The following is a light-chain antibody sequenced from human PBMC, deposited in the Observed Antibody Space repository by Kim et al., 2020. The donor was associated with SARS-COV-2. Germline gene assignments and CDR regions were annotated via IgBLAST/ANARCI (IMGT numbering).Light chain of an antibody. V-gene: IGKV1-17*01. CDR3: LHHNTYPLT. Sequence: ATVVYMVTRPCLASQDIRNDLGWYQQNPGRAPKRLIYGASSLQSGVPSRFSGSVSGTECTLTISSLQPEDFATFFCLHHNTYPLTFGQGTRLEIK. J-gene: IGKJ5*01. CDR2: GAS. CDR1: QDIRND.